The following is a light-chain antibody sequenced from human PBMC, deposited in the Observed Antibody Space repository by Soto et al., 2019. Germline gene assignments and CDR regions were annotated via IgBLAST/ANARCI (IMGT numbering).Light chain of an antibody. CDR3: QQYNPMT. CDR1: QSISSW. CDR2: DAS. Sequence: DIQMTQSPSTLSASVGDRVTITCRASQSISSWLAWYQQKPGKAPKLLIYDASSLESGVPSRFSGSGSGTEFTLTISSLQPDDFATYYCQQYNPMTFGPGTKVDIK. V-gene: IGKV1-5*01. J-gene: IGKJ3*01.